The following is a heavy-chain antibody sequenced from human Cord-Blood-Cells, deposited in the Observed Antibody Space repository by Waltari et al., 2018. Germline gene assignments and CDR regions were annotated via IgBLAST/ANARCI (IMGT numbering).Heavy chain of an antibody. CDR2: MNPNSGNT. CDR1: GYTFTSYD. D-gene: IGHD3-3*01. CDR3: ARGRGPSWTADDFWSGYYYFDY. Sequence: QVQLVQSGAEVKKPGASVKVSCKASGYTFTSYDINWVRQATGQGLEWMGWMNPNSGNTGYAQKFQGRVTITRNTSISTAYMERSSLRSEDTAVYDCARGRGPSWTADDFWSGYYYFDYWGQGTLVTVSS. V-gene: IGHV1-8*03. J-gene: IGHJ4*02.